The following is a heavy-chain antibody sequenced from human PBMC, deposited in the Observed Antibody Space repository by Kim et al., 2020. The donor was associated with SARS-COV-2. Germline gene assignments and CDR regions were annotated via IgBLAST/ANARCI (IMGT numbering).Heavy chain of an antibody. Sequence: SVKVSCKASGGTFSSYAISWVRQAPGQGLEWMGGIIPIFGTANYAQKFQGRVTITADESTSTAYMELSSLRSEDTAVYYCARVGYCGGDCHHFDYWGQGTLVTVSS. V-gene: IGHV1-69*13. CDR3: ARVGYCGGDCHHFDY. J-gene: IGHJ4*02. D-gene: IGHD2-21*02. CDR2: IIPIFGTA. CDR1: GGTFSSYA.